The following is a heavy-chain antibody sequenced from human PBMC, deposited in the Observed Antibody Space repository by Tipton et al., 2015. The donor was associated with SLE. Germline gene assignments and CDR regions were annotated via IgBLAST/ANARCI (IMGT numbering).Heavy chain of an antibody. D-gene: IGHD3-10*01. J-gene: IGHJ2*01. V-gene: IGHV3-64D*08. CDR3: VKGGPGPRPYRFDWNFDL. CDR1: GFAFDTYG. Sequence: SLRLSCSGFGFAFDTYGLHWVRQPPGKGLEFVSAISPEGSGTYYTDSVRGRFTISRDNSKSTLYLQMNSLRPDDAALYFCVKGGPGPRPYRFDWNFDLWGRGPPVTVPS. CDR2: ISPEGSGT.